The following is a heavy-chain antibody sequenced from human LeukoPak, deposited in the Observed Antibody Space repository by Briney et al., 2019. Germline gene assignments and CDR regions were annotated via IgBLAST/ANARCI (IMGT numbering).Heavy chain of an antibody. V-gene: IGHV1-8*03. CDR2: MNPNSGNT. D-gene: IGHD3-9*01. CDR3: ARVLMAPGGYYYYMDV. Sequence: ASVKVSCKASGYTFTSYDINWVRQATGQGLEWMGWMNPNSGNTGYAQKFQGRVTITRNTSISTAYMELSSLRSEDTAVYYCARVLMAPGGYYYYMDVWGKGTTVTVSS. CDR1: GYTFTSYD. J-gene: IGHJ6*03.